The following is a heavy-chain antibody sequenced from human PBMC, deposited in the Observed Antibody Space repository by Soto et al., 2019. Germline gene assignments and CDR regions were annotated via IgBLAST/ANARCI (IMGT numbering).Heavy chain of an antibody. D-gene: IGHD5-18*01. CDR1: GYSFTSSG. Sequence: QVQLVQSGAEVKKPGASVKVSCKASGYSFTSSGISWVRQAPGQGLEWMGWISAYNGNTNHAQKLQGRVTMTTDTSTSTAYMELRSLRSDDTAVYYCARVGAGHRSGLSRFDYWGQGTLVTVSS. CDR2: ISAYNGNT. V-gene: IGHV1-18*04. J-gene: IGHJ4*02. CDR3: ARVGAGHRSGLSRFDY.